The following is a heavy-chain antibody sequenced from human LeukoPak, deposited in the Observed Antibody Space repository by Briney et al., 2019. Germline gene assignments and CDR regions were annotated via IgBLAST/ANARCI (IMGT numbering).Heavy chain of an antibody. CDR1: GYTFTSYY. CDR3: ARGRAVRFWSGYFPHYFDY. D-gene: IGHD3-3*01. V-gene: IGHV1-46*01. Sequence: ASVKVSCKASGYTFTSYYMHWVRQAPGQGLEWMGIINPSGGSTSYAQKFQGRVTMTRDTSTSTVYMELSSLRSEDTAVYYCARGRAVRFWSGYFPHYFDYWGQGTLVTVSS. CDR2: INPSGGST. J-gene: IGHJ4*02.